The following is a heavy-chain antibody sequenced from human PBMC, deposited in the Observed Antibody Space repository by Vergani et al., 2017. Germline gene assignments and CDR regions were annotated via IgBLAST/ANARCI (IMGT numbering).Heavy chain of an antibody. D-gene: IGHD1-1*01. V-gene: IGHV3-66*01. CDR2: IYCGGST. Sequence: EVQLVESGGGLVQPGGSLRLSCAASGFTVSSNYMSWVRQAPGKGLEWVSVIYCGGSTYYADSVKGRFTISRDNSKNTLYLQMNSLRAEDTAVYYCTRVRQMDWYFDLWGRGTLVTVSS. CDR3: TRVRQMDWYFDL. J-gene: IGHJ2*01. CDR1: GFTVSSNY.